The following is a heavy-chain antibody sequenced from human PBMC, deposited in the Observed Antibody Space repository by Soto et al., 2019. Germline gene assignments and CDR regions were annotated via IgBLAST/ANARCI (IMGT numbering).Heavy chain of an antibody. CDR1: GGSISSGGYY. V-gene: IGHV4-31*03. CDR3: ARGVAARLGCSWFDP. CDR2: IYYSGST. Sequence: QVQLQESGPGLVKPSQTLSLTCTVSGGSISSGGYYWSWIRQHPVKGLEWIGYIYYSGSTYYNPSLKRRVTISVDTSKNQFSLKLSSVTAADTAVYYCARGVAARLGCSWFDPWGQGTLVTVSS. D-gene: IGHD6-6*01. J-gene: IGHJ5*02.